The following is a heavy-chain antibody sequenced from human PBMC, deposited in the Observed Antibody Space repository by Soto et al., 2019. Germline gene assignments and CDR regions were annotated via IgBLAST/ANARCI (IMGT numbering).Heavy chain of an antibody. V-gene: IGHV1-58*02. J-gene: IGHJ6*03. CDR2: IVVGSGNT. CDR3: AARDGYYYCMDV. CDR1: GFTFTSSA. Sequence: ASVKVSCKASGFTFTSSAMQWVRQARGQRLEWIGWIVVGSGNTNYAQKFQERVTITRDMSTSTAYMELSSLRSEDTAVYYCAARDGYYYCMDVWGKGTTVTVSS.